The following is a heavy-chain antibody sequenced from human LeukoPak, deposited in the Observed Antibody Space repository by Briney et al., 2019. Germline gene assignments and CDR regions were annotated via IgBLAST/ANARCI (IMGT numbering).Heavy chain of an antibody. V-gene: IGHV3-23*01. CDR3: ATSPDIEASGTLYYLDF. J-gene: IGHJ4*02. CDR2: ISGAGDYT. D-gene: IGHD1-14*01. Sequence: GGSLRLSCAASGLTFRNYGMSWVRQTPGKGLEWVSSISGAGDYTYYADSVQGRFTISRDNSKNTLYLQMDSLRAQDAAIYYCATSPDIEASGTLYYLDFWGQGTLVSVSS. CDR1: GLTFRNYG.